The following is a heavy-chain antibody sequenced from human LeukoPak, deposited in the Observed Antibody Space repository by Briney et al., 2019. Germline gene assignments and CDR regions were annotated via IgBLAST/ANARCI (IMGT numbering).Heavy chain of an antibody. Sequence: ASVKVSCKACGYTFTGYYMHWVRQAPGKGLEWMGGFDPEDGETIYAQKFQGRVTMTEDTSTDTAYMELSSLRSEDTAVYYCATDLRELLGVWFDPWGQGTLVTVSS. J-gene: IGHJ5*02. CDR2: FDPEDGET. CDR3: ATDLRELLGVWFDP. CDR1: GYTFTGYY. V-gene: IGHV1-24*01. D-gene: IGHD1-26*01.